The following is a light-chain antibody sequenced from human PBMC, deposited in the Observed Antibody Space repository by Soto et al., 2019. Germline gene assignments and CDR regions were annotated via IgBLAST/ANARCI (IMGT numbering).Light chain of an antibody. CDR1: QSISTW. Sequence: DLPMTQSPSTLSASVGDRVTITCRASQSISTWLAWYQQKPGKAPKLLIYDASSLESGVPSRFSGSGSGTEFTLTISSLQPEDFASYYCQQYNSYSTFGQGTKVEIK. V-gene: IGKV1-5*01. J-gene: IGKJ1*01. CDR2: DAS. CDR3: QQYNSYST.